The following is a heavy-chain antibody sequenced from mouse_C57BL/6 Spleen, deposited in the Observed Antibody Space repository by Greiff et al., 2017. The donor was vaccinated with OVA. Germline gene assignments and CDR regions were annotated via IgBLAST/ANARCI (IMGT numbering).Heavy chain of an antibody. V-gene: IGHV1-64*01. Sequence: QVQLQQPGAELVKPGASVKLSCKASGYTFTSYWMHWVKQRPGQGLEWIGMIHPNSGSTNYNEKFKSKATLTVDKSSSTAYMQLSSLTSEDSAVYYCARSDNLAGTGPFAYWGQGTTLTVSS. D-gene: IGHD4-1*01. CDR3: ARSDNLAGTGPFAY. CDR1: GYTFTSYW. CDR2: IHPNSGST. J-gene: IGHJ2*01.